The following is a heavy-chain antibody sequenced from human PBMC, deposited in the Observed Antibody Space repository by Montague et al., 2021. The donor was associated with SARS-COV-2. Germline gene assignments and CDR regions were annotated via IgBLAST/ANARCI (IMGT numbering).Heavy chain of an antibody. D-gene: IGHD3-3*01. CDR3: ARWGECYDSPYYYYAMDV. CDR2: TSYSGST. Sequence: SETLSLTCTVSGGSISPYYWSWIRQSPGKGLECIGYTSYSGSTDYNPSLKSRVTISIVTSKNQFSLKLSSVTAADTAVYYCARWGECYDSPYYYYAMDVWGQGTTVTVSS. J-gene: IGHJ6*02. CDR1: GGSISPYY. V-gene: IGHV4-59*12.